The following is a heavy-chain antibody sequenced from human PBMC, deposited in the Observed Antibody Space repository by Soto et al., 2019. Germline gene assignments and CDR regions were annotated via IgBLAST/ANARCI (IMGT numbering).Heavy chain of an antibody. D-gene: IGHD5-18*01. CDR2: ISWNSGSI. CDR3: AQDIGVGTAIGTLAYYFDY. V-gene: IGHV3-9*01. Sequence: GGSLRLSCAASGFTFDDYAMHWVRQAPGKGLEWDSGISWNSGSIGYADSVKGRFTISRDNAKNSLYLQMNSLRAEDTALYYCAQDIGVGTAIGTLAYYFDYWGQGTLVTVSS. J-gene: IGHJ4*02. CDR1: GFTFDDYA.